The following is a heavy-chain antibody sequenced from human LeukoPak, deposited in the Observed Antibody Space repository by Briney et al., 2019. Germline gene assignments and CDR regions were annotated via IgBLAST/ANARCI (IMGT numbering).Heavy chain of an antibody. J-gene: IGHJ6*02. D-gene: IGHD1-26*01. CDR2: IYYNGNT. CDR1: GGSISSYY. V-gene: IGHV4-59*01. Sequence: SETLSLTCTVSGGSISSYYWNWIRRPPGKGLEWIGYIYYNGNTNYSPSLKSRVTMSVDTSKNLFSLKVSSVTAADTAVYYCARGRSNYYGMDVWGQGTTVTVSS. CDR3: ARGRSNYYGMDV.